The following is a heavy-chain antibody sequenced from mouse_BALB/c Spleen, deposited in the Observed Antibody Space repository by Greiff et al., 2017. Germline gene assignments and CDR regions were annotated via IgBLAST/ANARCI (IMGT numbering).Heavy chain of an antibody. D-gene: IGHD2-14*01. V-gene: IGHV14-3*02. CDR3: ARGDRYLFAN. Sequence: VQLQQSGAELVKPGASVKLSCTASGFNIKDTYMHWVKQRPEQGLEWIGRIDPANGNTKYDPKFQGKATITADTPSNTAYLQLSSLTSEVTAVYYWARGDRYLFANWGQGTLVTVSA. CDR1: GFNIKDTY. J-gene: IGHJ3*01. CDR2: IDPANGNT.